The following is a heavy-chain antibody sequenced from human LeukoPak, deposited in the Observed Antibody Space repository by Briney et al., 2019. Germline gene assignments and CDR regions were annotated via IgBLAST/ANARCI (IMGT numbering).Heavy chain of an antibody. J-gene: IGHJ4*02. D-gene: IGHD2-21*02. V-gene: IGHV1-69*13. Sequence: SVKVSCKASGGTFSSYAISWVRQAPGQGLEWMGGIIPIFGTANYAQKFQGRVTITADGSTSTAYMELSSLRSEDTAVYYCARDQSYCGGDCYNFDYWGQGTLVTVSS. CDR1: GGTFSSYA. CDR3: ARDQSYCGGDCYNFDY. CDR2: IIPIFGTA.